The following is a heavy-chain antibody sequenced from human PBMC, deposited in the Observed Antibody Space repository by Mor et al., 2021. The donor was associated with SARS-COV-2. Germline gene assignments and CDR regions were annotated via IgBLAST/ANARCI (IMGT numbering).Heavy chain of an antibody. V-gene: IGHV4-34*01. D-gene: IGHD2-15*01. Sequence: SGSTNYNPSLKSRVTISVDTSKNQFSLKLSSVTAADTAVYYCARVRLLGYCSGGSCYSIGKRGRNYGMDVWG. CDR3: ARVRLLGYCSGGSCYSIGKRGRNYGMDV. J-gene: IGHJ6*01. CDR2: SGST.